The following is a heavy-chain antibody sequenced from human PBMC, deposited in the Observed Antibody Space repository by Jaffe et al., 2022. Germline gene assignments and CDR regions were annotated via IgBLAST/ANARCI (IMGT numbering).Heavy chain of an antibody. V-gene: IGHV3-48*03. CDR3: VRGLVQSGFQN. Sequence: EVQLVESGGGLVQPGGSLRLSCAASGFTFSTYEMNWVRQPPGKGLEWVSYISSSGNVIYYADSVKGRFAISRDNAKNSLYLHMYSLRAEDTAVYYCVRGLVQSGFQNWGQGTLVTVSS. J-gene: IGHJ1*01. CDR1: GFTFSTYE. D-gene: IGHD3-10*01. CDR2: ISSSGNVI.